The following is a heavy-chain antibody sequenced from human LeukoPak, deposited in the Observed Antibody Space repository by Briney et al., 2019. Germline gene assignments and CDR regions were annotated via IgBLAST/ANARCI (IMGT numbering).Heavy chain of an antibody. Sequence: SETLSLTCTVSGGSISSYYWSWIRQPPGEGLEWIGYIYYSGSTNYNPSLKSRVTISVDTSKNQFSLKLSSVTAADTAVYYCARSIAAAGLIFDYWGQGTLVTVSS. V-gene: IGHV4-59*08. CDR3: ARSIAAAGLIFDY. J-gene: IGHJ4*02. D-gene: IGHD6-25*01. CDR1: GGSISSYY. CDR2: IYYSGST.